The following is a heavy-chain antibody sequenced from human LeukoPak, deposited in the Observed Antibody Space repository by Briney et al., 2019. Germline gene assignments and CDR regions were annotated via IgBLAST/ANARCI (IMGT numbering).Heavy chain of an antibody. CDR3: ARVWWELHFDY. CDR2: ISSSGSTI. Sequence: WGSLRLSCAASGFTFSSYEMNWVRQAPGKGLEWVSYISSSGSTIYYADSVEGRFTISRDNAKNSLYLQMNSLRAEDTAVYYCARVWWELHFDYWGQGTLVTVSS. V-gene: IGHV3-48*03. J-gene: IGHJ4*02. D-gene: IGHD1-26*01. CDR1: GFTFSSYE.